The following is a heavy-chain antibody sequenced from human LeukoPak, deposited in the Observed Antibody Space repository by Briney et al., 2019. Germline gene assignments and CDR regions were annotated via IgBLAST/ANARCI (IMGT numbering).Heavy chain of an antibody. CDR1: GFTFSSHS. Sequence: GGSLRLSCAASGFTFSSHSMAWVRQAPGKGLEWASAIRGSGDTALYADSVKGRFTISRDNSKNTLYLQMNSLRAEDTAVYYCAKDRPSYGDRYYFDYWGQGTLVTVSS. J-gene: IGHJ4*02. CDR2: IRGSGDTA. CDR3: AKDRPSYGDRYYFDY. D-gene: IGHD4-17*01. V-gene: IGHV3-23*01.